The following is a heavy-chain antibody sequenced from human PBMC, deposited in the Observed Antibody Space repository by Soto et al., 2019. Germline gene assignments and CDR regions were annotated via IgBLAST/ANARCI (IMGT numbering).Heavy chain of an antibody. CDR3: ARDDAYSYRPFDH. D-gene: IGHD5-18*01. V-gene: IGHV3-48*01. Sequence: GGSLRLACAASGFTFSSYSMNWVRQAPGKGLEWVSYISSSSSTIYYADSVKGRFTISRDNAKNSLYLQMNSLRADYTAVYYCARDDAYSYRPFDHWGEGP. CDR1: GFTFSSYS. CDR2: ISSSSSTI. J-gene: IGHJ4*02.